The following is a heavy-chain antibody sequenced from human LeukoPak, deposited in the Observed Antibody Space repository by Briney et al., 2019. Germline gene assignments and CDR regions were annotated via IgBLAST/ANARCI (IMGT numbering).Heavy chain of an antibody. Sequence: SGGSLRLSCAASGFTFDDYGMSWVRQAPGKGLEWVSGINWNGGSTAYADSVKGRFTISRDNAKNSLYLQMNSLRAEDTALYYCARDEEGGSYPLDYWGQGTLVTVSS. CDR3: ARDEEGGSYPLDY. V-gene: IGHV3-20*04. J-gene: IGHJ4*02. D-gene: IGHD1-26*01. CDR1: GFTFDDYG. CDR2: INWNGGST.